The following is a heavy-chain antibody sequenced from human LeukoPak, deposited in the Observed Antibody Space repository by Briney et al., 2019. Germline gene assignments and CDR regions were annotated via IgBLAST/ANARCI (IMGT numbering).Heavy chain of an antibody. CDR2: ISGSGGST. CDR3: AKDGLYSGSYYFISSAFDI. CDR1: GFTFSTNA. Sequence: PGGSLRLSCLTSGFTFSTNAMSWVRQAPGKGLEWVSAISGSGGSTYYADSVKGRFTISRDNSKNTLYLQMNSLRAEDTAVYYCAKDGLYSGSYYFISSAFDIWGQGTMVTVSS. V-gene: IGHV3-23*01. J-gene: IGHJ3*02. D-gene: IGHD1-26*01.